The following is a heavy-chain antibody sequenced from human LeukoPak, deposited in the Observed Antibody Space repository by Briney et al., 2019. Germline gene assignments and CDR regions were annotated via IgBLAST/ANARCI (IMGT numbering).Heavy chain of an antibody. Sequence: PSETLSLTCTVSGGSISSYYWSWIRQPAGKGLEWIGYIYSSGSTNYNPSLKSRVTISVDTSKNEFSLKLTSVTAADTAVYYCARSTGGNSAYWGQGILVTVSS. CDR3: ARSTGGNSAY. CDR1: GGSISSYY. CDR2: IYSSGST. V-gene: IGHV4-59*08. D-gene: IGHD2-21*02. J-gene: IGHJ4*02.